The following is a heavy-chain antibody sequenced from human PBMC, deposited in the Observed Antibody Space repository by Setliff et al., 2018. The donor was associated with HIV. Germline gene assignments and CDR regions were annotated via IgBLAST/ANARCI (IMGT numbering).Heavy chain of an antibody. Sequence: SETLSLTCRLSGDSIVFDDSTRSYHCSWIRQPPGKGLEWIGSTPYRGRTNYNPSLRSRFTISRDKNSLYLQMDSLRAEDTAVYYCTREQTWGQGTLVNVSS. CDR1: GDSIVFDDSTRSYH. CDR2: TPYRGRT. V-gene: IGHV4-39*02. CDR3: TREQT. J-gene: IGHJ5*02.